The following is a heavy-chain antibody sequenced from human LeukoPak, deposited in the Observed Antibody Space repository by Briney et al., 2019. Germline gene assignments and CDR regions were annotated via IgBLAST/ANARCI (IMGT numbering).Heavy chain of an antibody. Sequence: GGSLRLSCAASGFTFSSHSMNWVRQAPGKGLEWVSSISSSSSFLYYADSVKGRFTISRDNAKNSLYLQMNSLRVGDTAAYYCAREDLRSSGFDSWGQGALVTVSS. CDR3: AREDLRSSGFDS. CDR2: ISSSSSFL. D-gene: IGHD6-6*01. CDR1: GFTFSSHS. J-gene: IGHJ4*02. V-gene: IGHV3-21*01.